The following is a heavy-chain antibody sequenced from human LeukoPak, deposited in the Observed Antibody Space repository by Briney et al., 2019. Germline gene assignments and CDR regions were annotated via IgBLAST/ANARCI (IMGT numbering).Heavy chain of an antibody. V-gene: IGHV4-39*07. J-gene: IGHJ4*02. CDR3: VRDPGRYFDWLVVDY. Sequence: PSETLSLTCTVSGGSISSSSYYWGWIRQPPGKGLEWIGSIYYSGDTYYNPSLKSRVTISVDTSKNQFSLKLNSVTAADTAVYYCVRDPGRYFDWLVVDYWGQGTLVTVSS. CDR2: IYYSGDT. CDR1: GGSISSSSYY. D-gene: IGHD3-9*01.